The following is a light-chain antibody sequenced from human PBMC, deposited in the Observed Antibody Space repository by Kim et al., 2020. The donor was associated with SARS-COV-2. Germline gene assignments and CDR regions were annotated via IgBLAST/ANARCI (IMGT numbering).Light chain of an antibody. J-gene: IGKJ4*01. V-gene: IGKV3-11*01. CDR2: DAS. CDR1: QSVSSY. CDR3: QQRINWPLT. Sequence: LFPGERATLSCRASQSVSSYLAWYQQKPGQAPRLLIYDASNRATGIPARFSGSGSGTDFTLTISSLEPEDFVVYYCQQRINWPLTFGGGTKVDIK.